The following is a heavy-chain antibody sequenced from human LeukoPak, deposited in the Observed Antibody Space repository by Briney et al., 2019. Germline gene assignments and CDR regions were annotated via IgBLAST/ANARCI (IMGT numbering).Heavy chain of an antibody. V-gene: IGHV3-33*06. CDR3: AKDSIAAAGGNY. Sequence: PGRSLRLSCAASGFTFSSYGMHWVRQAPGKGLEWVAVIWYDGSNKYYADSVKGRFTISRDNSKNTLYLQMNSLRAEDTAVYYCAKDSIAAAGGNYWGQGTLVTVSS. CDR1: GFTFSSYG. D-gene: IGHD6-13*01. CDR2: IWYDGSNK. J-gene: IGHJ4*02.